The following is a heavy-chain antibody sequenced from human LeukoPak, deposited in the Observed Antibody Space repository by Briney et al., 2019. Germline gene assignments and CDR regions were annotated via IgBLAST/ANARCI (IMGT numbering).Heavy chain of an antibody. Sequence: GASVKVSCKASGYTFTSLDISWVRQANGQGLEWLGWMNPKNGNTGYAQKFRGRVTITRDTSESIAYMELSGLRSDDTAVYYCAKDRSIGTYYTFDHWGQGTLVTVSS. D-gene: IGHD1-26*01. CDR3: AKDRSIGTYYTFDH. CDR2: MNPKNGNT. V-gene: IGHV1-8*03. CDR1: GYTFTSLD. J-gene: IGHJ4*02.